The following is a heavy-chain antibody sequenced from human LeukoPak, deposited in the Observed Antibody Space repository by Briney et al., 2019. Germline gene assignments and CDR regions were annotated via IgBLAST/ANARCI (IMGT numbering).Heavy chain of an antibody. Sequence: PSETLSLTCIVYGMSLTDFQWGWIRQSPGKGLEWIGEINASARTNYNPSLKTSVFISRDTSKRQFSLNLTPVTAADTALYYCARGDWGGYFDYWGRGIQVTVSS. CDR1: GMSLTDFQ. J-gene: IGHJ4*02. CDR2: INASART. D-gene: IGHD3-16*01. CDR3: ARGDWGGYFDY. V-gene: IGHV4-34*01.